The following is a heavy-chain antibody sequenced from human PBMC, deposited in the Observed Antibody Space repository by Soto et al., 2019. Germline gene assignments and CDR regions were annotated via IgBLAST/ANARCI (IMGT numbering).Heavy chain of an antibody. Sequence: QITLKESGPTQVKPTQTLTLTCSFSGFSLNTDGEGVGWVRQPPGEALEWLALIYWDDDERYSPSVKTRLTITKDPSKNHVVLIMTNMDPVDTATYYCAHSRNLITEDAQVGDFDYWGQGTLVTVSS. D-gene: IGHD3-10*01. CDR2: IYWDDDE. CDR3: AHSRNLITEDAQVGDFDY. V-gene: IGHV2-5*02. J-gene: IGHJ4*02. CDR1: GFSLNTDGEG.